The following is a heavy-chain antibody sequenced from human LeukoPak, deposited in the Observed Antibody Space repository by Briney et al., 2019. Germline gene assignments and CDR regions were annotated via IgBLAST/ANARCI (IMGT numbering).Heavy chain of an antibody. CDR1: GYTFTSYY. V-gene: IGHV1-46*01. J-gene: IGHJ5*02. CDR2: INPSGGST. CDR3: ATSRFWSGYSFGWFDP. Sequence: GASVKVSCKASGYTFTSYYMHWVRQAPGQGLEWMGIINPSGGSTSYAQKFQGRVTMTEDTSTDTAYMELSSLRSEDTAVYYCATSRFWSGYSFGWFDPWGQGTLVTVSS. D-gene: IGHD3-3*01.